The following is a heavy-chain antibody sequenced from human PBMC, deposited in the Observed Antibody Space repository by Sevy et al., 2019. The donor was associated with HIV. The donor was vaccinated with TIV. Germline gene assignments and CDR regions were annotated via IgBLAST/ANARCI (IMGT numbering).Heavy chain of an antibody. Sequence: GGSLRLSCAASGFTFSKYGMHWVRQAPCKGLEWVAVISYDGGNKYYADSVKGRFTISKDNFKNTLYLQMNSLRAEDTAIYYCAKPGKFSGSYLDAFDIWGQGTMVTVSS. CDR1: GFTFSKYG. J-gene: IGHJ3*02. CDR2: ISYDGGNK. D-gene: IGHD1-26*01. V-gene: IGHV3-30*18. CDR3: AKPGKFSGSYLDAFDI.